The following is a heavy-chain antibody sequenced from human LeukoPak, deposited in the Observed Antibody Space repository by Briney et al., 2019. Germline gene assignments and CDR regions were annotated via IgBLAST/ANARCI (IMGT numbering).Heavy chain of an antibody. D-gene: IGHD2-15*01. CDR3: ARAALGYCSGGSCLNNWFDP. CDR2: ISAYNGNT. Sequence: ASVKVSCKASGYTFTSYGTSWVRQAPGQGLEWMGWISAYNGNTNYAQKLQGRVTMTTDTSTSTAYMELRSLRSDDKAVYYCARAALGYCSGGSCLNNWFDPWGQGTLVTVSS. J-gene: IGHJ5*02. V-gene: IGHV1-18*01. CDR1: GYTFTSYG.